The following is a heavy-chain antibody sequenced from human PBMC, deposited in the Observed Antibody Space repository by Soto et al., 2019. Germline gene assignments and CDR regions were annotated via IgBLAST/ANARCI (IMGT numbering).Heavy chain of an antibody. D-gene: IGHD5-18*01. J-gene: IGHJ4*02. CDR1: GYTFTSYY. CDR3: ARASNPAMFDY. Sequence: GASVKVSCKASGYTFTSYYMHWVRQAPGQGLEWMGIINPSGGSTSYAQKFQGRVTMTRDTSTSTVYMEMSSLRSEDTAVYYCARASNPAMFDYWGQGTLVTVSS. CDR2: INPSGGST. V-gene: IGHV1-46*01.